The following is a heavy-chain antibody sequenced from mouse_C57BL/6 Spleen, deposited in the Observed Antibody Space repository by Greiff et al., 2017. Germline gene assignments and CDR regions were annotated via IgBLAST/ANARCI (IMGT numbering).Heavy chain of an antibody. D-gene: IGHD2-4*01. CDR2: ISSGGSYT. CDR1: GFTFSSYG. J-gene: IGHJ3*01. Sequence: DVQLVESGGDLVKPGGSLKLSCAASGFTFSSYGMSWVRQTPDKRLEWVATISSGGSYTYYPDSVKGRFTISRDNAKNTLYLQMSSLKSEDTAMYYCARPYYDEDWFAYWGQGTLVTVSA. CDR3: ARPYYDEDWFAY. V-gene: IGHV5-6*01.